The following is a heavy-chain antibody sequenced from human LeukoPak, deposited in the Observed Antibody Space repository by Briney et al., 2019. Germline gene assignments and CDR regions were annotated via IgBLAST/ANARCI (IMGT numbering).Heavy chain of an antibody. V-gene: IGHV3-30*04. J-gene: IGHJ6*03. CDR2: ISYDGSNK. CDR1: GFTFSSYA. CDR3: ARADTATENYYYYYMDV. Sequence: GGSLRLSCAASGFTFSSYAMHWVRQAPGKGLEWVAVISYDGSNKYYADSVKGRFTISRDNSKNTLYLQMNSLRAEDTAVYYCARADTATENYYYYYMDVWGKGTTVTVSS. D-gene: IGHD5-18*01.